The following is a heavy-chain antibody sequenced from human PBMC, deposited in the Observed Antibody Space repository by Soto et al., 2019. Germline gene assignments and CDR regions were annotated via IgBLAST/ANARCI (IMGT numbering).Heavy chain of an antibody. CDR1: GFTFDDYA. V-gene: IGHV3-9*01. D-gene: IGHD2-15*01. CDR3: AKDARAGVVAEIIDY. J-gene: IGHJ4*02. CDR2: ISWSSGSI. Sequence: PGGSLRLSCAASGFTFDDYAMHWVRQAPAKGLEWVSGISWSSGSIGYADSVKGRFTISRDNAKNSLYLQMNSLRAEDTALYYCAKDARAGVVAEIIDYWGQGTLVTVSS.